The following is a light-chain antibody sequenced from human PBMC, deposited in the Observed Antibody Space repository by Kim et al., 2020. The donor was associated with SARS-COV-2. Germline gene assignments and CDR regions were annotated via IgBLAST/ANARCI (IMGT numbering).Light chain of an antibody. CDR3: QQYYSTPPS. J-gene: IGKJ2*03. CDR1: QTVLYNSNNNNY. Sequence: ATLNCKSSQTVLYNSNNNNYLAWYQQKPGQAPKLLIYWASIRESGVSDRFSGSGSETDFTLTISSLQAEDVAVYYCQQYYSTPPSFGQGTKLEIK. CDR2: WAS. V-gene: IGKV4-1*01.